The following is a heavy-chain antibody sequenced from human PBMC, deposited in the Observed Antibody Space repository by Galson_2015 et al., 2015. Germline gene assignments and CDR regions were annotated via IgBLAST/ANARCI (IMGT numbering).Heavy chain of an antibody. Sequence: SLRLSCAASGFTFSSYAMSWVRQAPGKGLEWVSAISGSGGSTYYADSVKGRFTISRDNSKNTLYLQMNSLRAEDTAVYYCATLGRSSWYHDPGYFDLWGRGTLVTVSS. V-gene: IGHV3-23*01. CDR3: ATLGRSSWYHDPGYFDL. CDR2: ISGSGGST. D-gene: IGHD6-13*01. J-gene: IGHJ2*01. CDR1: GFTFSSYA.